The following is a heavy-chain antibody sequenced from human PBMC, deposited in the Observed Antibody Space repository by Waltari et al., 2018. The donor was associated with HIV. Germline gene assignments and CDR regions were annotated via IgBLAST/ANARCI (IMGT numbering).Heavy chain of an antibody. CDR3: ARVSRYYYDSATYYKFDP. J-gene: IGHJ5*02. CDR1: GGSFTEYS. V-gene: IGHV4-34*01. Sequence: QVQLQQWGAGLLKPSETLSLTCAVYGGSFTEYSWTWIRQPPGKGLEWIGEINHGGLANYNPSLKRRVTMSVDASKNQFSLRVTSVTVADTAVFYCARVSRYYYDSATYYKFDPWGQGTLVTVSS. D-gene: IGHD3-10*01. CDR2: INHGGLA.